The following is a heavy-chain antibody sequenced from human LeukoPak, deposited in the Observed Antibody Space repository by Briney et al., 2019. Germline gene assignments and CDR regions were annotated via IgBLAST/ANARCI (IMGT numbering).Heavy chain of an antibody. CDR2: IKSKTDGGIT. D-gene: IGHD3-22*01. V-gene: IGHV3-15*07. CDR1: GFTFSSYA. CDR3: TMTQDSGGYYSCSEKAGLCYYYYGMDV. Sequence: GRSLRPSCAASGFTFSSYAMNWVRQAPGKGLEWVGRIKSKTDGGITDYAAPVKGRFTISRDDSKNTLYLQMNSLKTEDTAVYYCTMTQDSGGYYSCSEKAGLCYYYYGMDVWGQGTSVTVSS. J-gene: IGHJ6*02.